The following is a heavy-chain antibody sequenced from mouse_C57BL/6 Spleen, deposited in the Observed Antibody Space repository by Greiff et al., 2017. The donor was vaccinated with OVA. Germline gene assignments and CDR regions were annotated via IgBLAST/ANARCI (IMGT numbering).Heavy chain of an antibody. CDR1: GYTFTDYN. CDR2: INPNNGGT. D-gene: IGHD2-12*01. J-gene: IGHJ3*01. V-gene: IGHV1-22*01. Sequence: EVQLQQSGPELVKPGASVKMSCKASGYTFTDYNMHWVKQSHGKSLEWIGYINPNNGGTSYNQKFKGKATLTVNKSSSTAYMELRSLTSEDTAVYYCARSYYSPWFAYWGQGTLVTVSA. CDR3: ARSYYSPWFAY.